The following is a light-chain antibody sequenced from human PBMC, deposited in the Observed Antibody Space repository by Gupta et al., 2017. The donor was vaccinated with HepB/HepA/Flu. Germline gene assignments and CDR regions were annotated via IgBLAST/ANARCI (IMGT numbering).Light chain of an antibody. J-gene: IGLJ1*01. CDR3: CSYASSDTYV. Sequence: QSALTQPRSVSGSPGQSVTISCTGTSSDVGGYNYVSWYQQHPGKAPKLMIYDVSKRPSGVPDRFSGSKSGNTASLTISGHEAEDEADYYCCSYASSDTYVFGTGTKVTVL. V-gene: IGLV2-11*01. CDR2: DVS. CDR1: SSDVGGYNY.